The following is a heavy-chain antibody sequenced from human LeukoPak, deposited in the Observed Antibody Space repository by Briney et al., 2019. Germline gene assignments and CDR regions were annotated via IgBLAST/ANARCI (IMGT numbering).Heavy chain of an antibody. J-gene: IGHJ4*02. CDR1: GYSISRGYY. CDR3: ARAGWIITSGIDY. V-gene: IGHV4-38-2*01. CDR2: IYHIGST. Sequence: SETLSLTCGVSGYSISRGYYWARIRQPPGKGLQWIGTIYHIGSTYYNPSLESRVTISVDKSKNEFSLNLNSVTAADTAVYYCARAGWIITSGIDYRGQGALVTVSS. D-gene: IGHD1-20*01.